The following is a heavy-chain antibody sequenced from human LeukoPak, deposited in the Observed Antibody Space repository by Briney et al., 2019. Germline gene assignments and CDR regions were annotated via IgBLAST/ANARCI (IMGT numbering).Heavy chain of an antibody. CDR3: ARVRIAASRWDY. Sequence: PSETLSLTCTVSGGSISSGDYYWSWIRQPPGKGLEWIGYIYYSGSTYYNPSLKSRVTISVDTSKNQFSLKLSSVTAADTAVYYCARVRIAASRWDYWGQGTLVTVSS. J-gene: IGHJ4*02. CDR2: IYYSGST. CDR1: GGSISSGDYY. D-gene: IGHD6-6*01. V-gene: IGHV4-30-4*08.